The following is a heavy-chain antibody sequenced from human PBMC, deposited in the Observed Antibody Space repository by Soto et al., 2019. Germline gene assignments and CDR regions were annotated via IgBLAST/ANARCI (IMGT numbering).Heavy chain of an antibody. CDR2: INSDGSSK. CDR3: ARRTYYYDSSGYYRQYYFDY. Sequence: GGSLRLSCAASGFTFSSYWMHWVRQAPGKGLVWVSRINSDGSSKSYADSVKGRFTISRDNAKNTLFLQMNSLRAEDTAVYYCARRTYYYDSSGYYRQYYFDYWGQGTLVTVSS. CDR1: GFTFSSYW. D-gene: IGHD3-22*01. V-gene: IGHV3-74*01. J-gene: IGHJ4*02.